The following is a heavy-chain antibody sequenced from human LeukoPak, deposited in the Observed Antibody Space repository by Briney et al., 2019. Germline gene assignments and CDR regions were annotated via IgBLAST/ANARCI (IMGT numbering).Heavy chain of an antibody. D-gene: IGHD4-17*01. Sequence: ASVTVSYKSSVYTFTDYYMHWVGQAPGQGREGMGWINPNSGGTNYAQKFQGRVTMTRDTSITTAYMELSRLRSDDTAVYYCARDRLYGDPIDYWGQGTLVTVSS. J-gene: IGHJ4*02. CDR3: ARDRLYGDPIDY. CDR1: VYTFTDYY. CDR2: INPNSGGT. V-gene: IGHV1-2*02.